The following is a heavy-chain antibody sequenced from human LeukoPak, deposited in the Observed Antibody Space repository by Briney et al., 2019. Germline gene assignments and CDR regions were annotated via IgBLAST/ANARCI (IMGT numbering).Heavy chain of an antibody. CDR2: ISYDGSNK. CDR3: AKERYSYGSMDY. J-gene: IGHJ4*02. D-gene: IGHD5-18*01. V-gene: IGHV3-30*18. CDR1: GFTFSSYG. Sequence: GGSLRLPCAASGFTFSSYGMHWVRQAPGKGLEWVAVISYDGSNKYYADSVKGRFTISRDNSKNTLYLQMNSLRAEDTAVYYCAKERYSYGSMDYWGQGTLVTVSS.